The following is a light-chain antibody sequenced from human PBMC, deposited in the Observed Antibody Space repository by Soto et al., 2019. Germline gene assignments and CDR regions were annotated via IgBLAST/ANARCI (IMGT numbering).Light chain of an antibody. CDR2: GAS. Sequence: EIVMTQSLATLSVSPGERATLSCRASQSVSSNLAWYQQKPGQAPRLLIYGASTRATGIPARFSGSGSGTEFTLTISSLQSEDFAVYYCQHWSTFGQGTKVEIK. CDR1: QSVSSN. CDR3: QHWST. J-gene: IGKJ1*01. V-gene: IGKV3-15*01.